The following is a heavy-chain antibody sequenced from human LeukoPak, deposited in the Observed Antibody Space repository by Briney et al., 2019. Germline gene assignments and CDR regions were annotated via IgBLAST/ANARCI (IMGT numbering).Heavy chain of an antibody. D-gene: IGHD3-10*01. CDR3: ARDITMVRGVTYYYYYGMDV. Sequence: PGGSLRLSCAPSGFTFSSYSMNCVRQAPGKGVEWVSSISSSSSYIYYADSVKGRFTIYRDNAKNSLYMQMNSLRAEDTAVYYCARDITMVRGVTYYYYYGMDVWGQGTTVTVSS. V-gene: IGHV3-21*01. CDR1: GFTFSSYS. J-gene: IGHJ6*02. CDR2: ISSSSSYI.